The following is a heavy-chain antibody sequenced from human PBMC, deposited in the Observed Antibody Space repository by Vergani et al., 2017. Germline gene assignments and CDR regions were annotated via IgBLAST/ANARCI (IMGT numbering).Heavy chain of an antibody. J-gene: IGHJ4*02. CDR3: VRSRSFYFDN. CDR2: INPTGSR. Sequence: QVQLVQSGAEVKKPGASVKVSCLVSGYTFTDFFLAWVRQIPGERPEWMGWINPTGSRRYAEQFEGRFTMTTDTSIKTVFLEMTGLRSDDTAVYYCVRSRSFYFDNWGQGTLITVSS. V-gene: IGHV1-2*02. CDR1: GYTFTDFF.